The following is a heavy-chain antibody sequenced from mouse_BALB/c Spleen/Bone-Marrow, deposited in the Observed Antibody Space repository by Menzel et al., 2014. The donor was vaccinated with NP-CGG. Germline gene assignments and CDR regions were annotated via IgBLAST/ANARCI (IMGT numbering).Heavy chain of an antibody. Sequence: EVKLEESGGGLVQPGGSRKLSCAASGFTFSSFGMHWVRQAPEKGLEWVAYISSGSSTIYYADTVKGRFTISRDNPKNTLFLQMASLKSEDTAIYYCARYSTYDGMDYWGQGTSVTVSS. J-gene: IGHJ4*01. CDR1: GFTFSSFG. V-gene: IGHV5-17*02. CDR3: ARYSTYDGMDY. CDR2: ISSGSSTI. D-gene: IGHD2-5*01.